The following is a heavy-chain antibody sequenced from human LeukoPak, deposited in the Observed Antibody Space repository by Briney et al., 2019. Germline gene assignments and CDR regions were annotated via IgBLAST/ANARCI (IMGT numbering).Heavy chain of an antibody. CDR3: ARDIAAAGYFDY. V-gene: IGHV3-33*01. D-gene: IGHD6-13*01. Sequence: GGSLRLSCAASGFTFSSYGMHWVRQAPGKGLEWVAVIWYDGSNKYYADSVKGRFTISRDNSKNTLYLQMNSLRAEDTAVYYCARDIAAAGYFDYWGQGTLVTVSS. J-gene: IGHJ4*02. CDR2: IWYDGSNK. CDR1: GFTFSSYG.